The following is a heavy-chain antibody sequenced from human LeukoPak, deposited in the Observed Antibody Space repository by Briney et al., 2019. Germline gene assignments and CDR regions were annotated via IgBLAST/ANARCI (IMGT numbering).Heavy chain of an antibody. CDR2: IGTAGDT. Sequence: GGSLRLSCAASGFTFSSYDMHWVRQATGKGLEWVSAIGTAGDTYYPGSVKGRFTISRENAKNSLYLQMSSLRAGDTAVYYCARGREYYGSGPPQKSLTYWYFDLWGRGTLVTVSS. CDR1: GFTFSSYD. J-gene: IGHJ2*01. V-gene: IGHV3-13*01. D-gene: IGHD3-10*01. CDR3: ARGREYYGSGPPQKSLTYWYFDL.